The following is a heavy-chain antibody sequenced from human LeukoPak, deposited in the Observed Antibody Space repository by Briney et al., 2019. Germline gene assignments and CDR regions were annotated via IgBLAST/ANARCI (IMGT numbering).Heavy chain of an antibody. V-gene: IGHV4-4*07. J-gene: IGHJ4*02. CDR1: GGSISSYY. CDR3: ARGGGSYYFGS. D-gene: IGHD1-26*01. Sequence: PSETLFLICTVSGGSISSYYWSWLRQPAGKGLEWIGRIYTSGSTHYNPSLKSRVTMSADTSNNQFSLKLSSVTAADTAVYYCARGGGSYYFGSWGQGTLVTVSS. CDR2: IYTSGST.